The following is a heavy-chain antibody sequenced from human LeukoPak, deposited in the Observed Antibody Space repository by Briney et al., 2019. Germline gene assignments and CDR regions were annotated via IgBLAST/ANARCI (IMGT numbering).Heavy chain of an antibody. J-gene: IGHJ5*02. D-gene: IGHD2-2*01. CDR2: INPNSGGT. CDR1: GYTFTGYY. V-gene: IGHV1-2*02. Sequence: ASVKVSCKASGYTFTGYYMHWVRQAPGQGLEWMGWINPNSGGTNYAQKFQGRVTMTRDTSISTAYMELSRLRSDDTAVYYCARVPKVVVVPAAISVGRNNWFDPWGQGTLVTVSS. CDR3: ARVPKVVVVPAAISVGRNNWFDP.